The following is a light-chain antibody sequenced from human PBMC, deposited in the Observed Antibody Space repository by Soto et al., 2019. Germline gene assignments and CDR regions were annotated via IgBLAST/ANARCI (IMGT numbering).Light chain of an antibody. V-gene: IGKV3-15*01. CDR2: GAS. CDR3: QPYDGWWT. CDR1: QSVSSS. J-gene: IGKJ1*01. Sequence: DIVRRLSLAALAVSPGERSTLSFKASQSVSSSLAWYQQKPGRSPRLLIYGASTRATGIPARFSGSGSGTEFTLTSSSLQSEDFAVYYCQPYDGWWTFGQGTQVDTK.